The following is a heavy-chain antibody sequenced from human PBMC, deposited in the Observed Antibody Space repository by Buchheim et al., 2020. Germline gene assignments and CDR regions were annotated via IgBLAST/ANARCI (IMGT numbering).Heavy chain of an antibody. CDR2: ISYDGSNK. CDR1: GFTFSSYA. Sequence: QVQLVESGGGVVQPGRSLRLSCAASGFTFSSYAMHWVRQAPGKGLEWGAVISYDGSNKYYADSAKGRFTISRDNSKNTLYLQMNSLRAEDTAVYYCAREPITIFGVVINAFDIWGQRT. D-gene: IGHD3-3*01. CDR3: AREPITIFGVVINAFDI. V-gene: IGHV3-30-3*01. J-gene: IGHJ3*02.